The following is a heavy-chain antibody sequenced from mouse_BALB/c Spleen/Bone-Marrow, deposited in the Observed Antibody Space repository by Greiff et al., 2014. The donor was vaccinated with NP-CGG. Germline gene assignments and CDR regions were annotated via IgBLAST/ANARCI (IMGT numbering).Heavy chain of an antibody. Sequence: EVQLVESGGGLVKPGGSLKLSCAASGFTFSSYTMSWVRQTPEKRLEWVATISSGGSYTYYPDSVKGRFTISRDNAKNTLYLQMSGLKSEDTAMYYCTRDLYDGYSYYAMDYWGQGTSVTVSS. CDR2: ISSGGSYT. D-gene: IGHD2-3*01. V-gene: IGHV5-6-4*01. CDR1: GFTFSSYT. J-gene: IGHJ4*01. CDR3: TRDLYDGYSYYAMDY.